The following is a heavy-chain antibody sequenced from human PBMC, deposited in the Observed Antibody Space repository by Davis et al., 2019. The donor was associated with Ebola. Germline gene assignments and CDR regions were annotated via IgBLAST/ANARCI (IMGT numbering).Heavy chain of an antibody. CDR2: IYYSGST. CDR1: GFTFSSYSMN. V-gene: IGHV4-39*01. D-gene: IGHD7-27*01. J-gene: IGHJ6*02. CDR3: ARARSGYYYYGMDV. Sequence: ESLKISCAVSGFTFSSYSMNWVRQPPGKGLEWIGTIYYSGSTYYNPSLKSRLTISVDTSKNQFSLKLSSVTAADTAVYYCARARSGYYYYGMDVWGQGTTVTVSS.